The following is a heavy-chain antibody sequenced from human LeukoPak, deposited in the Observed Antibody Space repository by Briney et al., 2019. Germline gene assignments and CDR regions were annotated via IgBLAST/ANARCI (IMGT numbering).Heavy chain of an antibody. CDR2: INHSRST. Sequence: PSETLSLTCAVYGVSFSDYCWSWIRQPPGKGLEWIGEINHSRSTNYNPSLKSRVTISVDTSKNQFSLKLSSVTAADTAVYYCARSGSIRAFDIWGQGTMVTVSS. V-gene: IGHV4-34*01. CDR3: ARSGSIRAFDI. J-gene: IGHJ3*02. CDR1: GVSFSDYC. D-gene: IGHD6-25*01.